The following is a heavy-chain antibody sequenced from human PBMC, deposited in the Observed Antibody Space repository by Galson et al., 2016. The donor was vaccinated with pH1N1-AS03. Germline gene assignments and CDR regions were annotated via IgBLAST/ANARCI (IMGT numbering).Heavy chain of an antibody. J-gene: IGHJ3*02. D-gene: IGHD3-22*01. V-gene: IGHV5-51*01. CDR2: ISPDDSQT. Sequence: QSGAEVKKPGESLKISCMGSGTSFSNYWIGWVRQRPGKGLEWMGAISPDDSQTKYSPSFEGQVTISVDKSITTAFLQWNSLKASDTALYYCGRHTFSYDTTDTNRPDAFDIWGQGTMVTVFS. CDR1: GTSFSNYW. CDR3: GRHTFSYDTTDTNRPDAFDI.